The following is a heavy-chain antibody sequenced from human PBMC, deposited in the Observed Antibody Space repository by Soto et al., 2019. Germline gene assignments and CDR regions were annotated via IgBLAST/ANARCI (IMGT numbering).Heavy chain of an antibody. CDR3: ARGGKRIMITFGGVIAYGMDV. CDR2: INHSGST. J-gene: IGHJ6*02. Sequence: SETLSLTCTVSGVPISTDDYYWSWIRQPPGKGLEWIGEINHSGSTNYNPSLKSRVTISVDTSKNQFSLKLSSVTAADTAVYYCARGGKRIMITFGGVIAYGMDVWGQGTTVTVSS. CDR1: GVPISTDDYY. D-gene: IGHD3-16*02. V-gene: IGHV4-34*01.